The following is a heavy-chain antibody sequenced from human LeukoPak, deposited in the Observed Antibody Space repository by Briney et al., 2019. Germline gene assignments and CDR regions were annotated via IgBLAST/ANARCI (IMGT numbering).Heavy chain of an antibody. J-gene: IGHJ4*02. CDR3: ARDYIFGDYGSGSSFDY. D-gene: IGHD3-10*01. V-gene: IGHV3-7*01. Sequence: GGSLRLSCAASGFTFSGYWMSWVRQAPGKGLEWVANIKGDGSENIYLDSVKGRFTISRDNAKNSLFLQMNSLRAEDTAVYYCARDYIFGDYGSGSSFDYWGQGTLVTVSS. CDR2: IKGDGSEN. CDR1: GFTFSGYW.